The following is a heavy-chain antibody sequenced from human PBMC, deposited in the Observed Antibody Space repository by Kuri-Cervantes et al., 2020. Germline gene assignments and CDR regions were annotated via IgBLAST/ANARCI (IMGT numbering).Heavy chain of an antibody. V-gene: IGHV3-30-3*01. CDR2: ISYDGSNK. J-gene: IGHJ3*02. D-gene: IGHD2-15*01. Sequence: GGSLRLSCAASGFTFSSYAMHWVRQAPGKGLEWVAVISYDGSNKYYADSVKGRFTISRDNSMNTLYLQMNSLRAEDTAVYYCARGTRRSFDIWGQGTMVTVSS. CDR3: ARGTRRSFDI. CDR1: GFTFSSYA.